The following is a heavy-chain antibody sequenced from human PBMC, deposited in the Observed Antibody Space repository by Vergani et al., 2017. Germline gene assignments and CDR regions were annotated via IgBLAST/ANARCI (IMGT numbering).Heavy chain of an antibody. Sequence: QVQLLQSGAAVRKPGSSVTVSCKASGDTFSNYAITWVRQAPGQGLQWMGRMIPTFDPKNYAPRFQGRVTLTADASASTAYMELNSLTSEDTAVYFCARGASYFDSGGYADTWGQGTLVTVS. D-gene: IGHD3-22*01. CDR1: GDTFSNYA. J-gene: IGHJ5*02. V-gene: IGHV1-69*13. CDR3: ARGASYFDSGGYADT. CDR2: MIPTFDPK.